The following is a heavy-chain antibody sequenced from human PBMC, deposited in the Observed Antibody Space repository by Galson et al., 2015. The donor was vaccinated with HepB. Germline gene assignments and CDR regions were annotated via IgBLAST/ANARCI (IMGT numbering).Heavy chain of an antibody. CDR3: ARDGSGYGYRETDY. V-gene: IGHV3-7*03. J-gene: IGHJ4*02. D-gene: IGHD5-18*01. Sequence: SLRLSCAASGFTFSSYWMSWVRQAPGKGLEWVANIKQDGSEKYYVDSVKGRFTISRDNAKNSLYLQMNSLRAEDTAVYYCARDGSGYGYRETDYWGQGTLVTVSS. CDR2: IKQDGSEK. CDR1: GFTFSSYW.